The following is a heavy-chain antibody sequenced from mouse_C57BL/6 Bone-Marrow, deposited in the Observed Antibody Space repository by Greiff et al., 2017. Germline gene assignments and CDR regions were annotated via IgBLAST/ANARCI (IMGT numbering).Heavy chain of an antibody. Sequence: EVQLVESGGDLVKPGGSLKLSCAASGFTFSSYGMAWVRQTPDKRLEWVETISSGGSYTYYPDSVKGRFTISRDKAKNTPYLQMSSLKSEDTAMYYCARLDSSGPFAYWGQGNLVTVSA. CDR3: ARLDSSGPFAY. CDR1: GFTFSSYG. J-gene: IGHJ3*01. V-gene: IGHV5-6*01. D-gene: IGHD3-2*02. CDR2: ISSGGSYT.